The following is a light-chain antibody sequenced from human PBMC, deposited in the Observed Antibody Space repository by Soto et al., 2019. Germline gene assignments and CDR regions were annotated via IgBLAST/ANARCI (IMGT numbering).Light chain of an antibody. CDR1: QSLLHSNGYNY. Sequence: DIVLTQSPLSLPVTPGEPASISCRSSQSLLHSNGYNYLDWYLQRPGQSPQLLIYSGSNRASGVPDRFSGSGSGTDFKLTISRVEAEDVGVYYCMQARQTPPWTFGPGTRVDMK. V-gene: IGKV2-28*01. J-gene: IGKJ1*01. CDR2: SGS. CDR3: MQARQTPPWT.